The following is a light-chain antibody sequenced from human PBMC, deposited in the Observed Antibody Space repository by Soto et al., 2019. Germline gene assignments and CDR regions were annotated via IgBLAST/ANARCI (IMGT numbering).Light chain of an antibody. CDR3: LQDYNYPPT. CDR2: KAS. J-gene: IGKJ1*01. V-gene: IGKV1-5*03. CDR1: QSISSW. Sequence: DIQMTQSPSTLSASVGDRVTITCRASQSISSWLAWYQQKPGEAPKLLIYKASTLESGVPSRFSGSGSGTDFTLTISSLQPEDFATYYCLQDYNYPPTFGQGTKVDIK.